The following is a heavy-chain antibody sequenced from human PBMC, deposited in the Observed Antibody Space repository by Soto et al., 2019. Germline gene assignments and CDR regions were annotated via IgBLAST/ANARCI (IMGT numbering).Heavy chain of an antibody. CDR2: INPNSGGT. V-gene: IGHV1-2*04. J-gene: IGHJ6*02. D-gene: IGHD6-19*01. Sequence: QVQLVQSGAEVKKPGASVKVSCKASGYTFTGYYMHWVRQAPGQGLEWMGWINPNSGGTNYAQKFQGWVTMTRDTSISTAYMELSRLRSDDTAVYYCARDLYSSAGPYYYYGMDVWGQGTTVTVSS. CDR3: ARDLYSSAGPYYYYGMDV. CDR1: GYTFTGYY.